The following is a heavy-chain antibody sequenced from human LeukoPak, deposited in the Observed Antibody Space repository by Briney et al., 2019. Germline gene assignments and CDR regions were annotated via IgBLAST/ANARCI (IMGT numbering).Heavy chain of an antibody. CDR2: IYPGDSDT. J-gene: IGHJ6*03. D-gene: IGHD2-21*01. CDR3: ASSAIRDYYYMDV. CDR1: GYSFTSYW. V-gene: IGHV5-51*01. Sequence: GESLKISCQGSGYSFTSYWIGWVRQMPGKGLEWMGIIYPGDSDTRYSPSFQGQVTISADKSISTAYLQWSSLKASDTAMYYCASSAIRDYYYMDVWGKGTTVTVSS.